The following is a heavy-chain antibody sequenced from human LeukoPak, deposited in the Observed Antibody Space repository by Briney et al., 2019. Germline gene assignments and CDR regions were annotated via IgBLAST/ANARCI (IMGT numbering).Heavy chain of an antibody. D-gene: IGHD3-10*01. CDR1: GYTFTDYY. Sequence: ASVKVSCKPSGYTFTDYYLHWVRQAPGQGLEWMGWIDPNTGRTNYAQNFQGRVTMTRDTSVSTAYMDLRRLGSDDTAVYYCARTPVTVIRGVIEDGMDVWGQGTTVTVSS. CDR2: IDPNTGRT. J-gene: IGHJ6*02. CDR3: ARTPVTVIRGVIEDGMDV. V-gene: IGHV1-2*02.